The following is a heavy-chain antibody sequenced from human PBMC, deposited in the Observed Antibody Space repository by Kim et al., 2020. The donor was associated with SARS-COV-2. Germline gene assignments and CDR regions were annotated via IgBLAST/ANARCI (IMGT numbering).Heavy chain of an antibody. CDR2: ISGSGGST. V-gene: IGHV3-23*01. CDR3: AKASPKYSSSWYQNWFDP. Sequence: GGSLRLSCAASGFTFSSYAMSWVRQAPGKRLEWVSAISGSGGSTYYADSVKGRFTISRDNSKNTLYLQMNSLRAEDTAVYYCAKASPKYSSSWYQNWFDPWGQGTLVTVSS. D-gene: IGHD6-13*01. J-gene: IGHJ5*02. CDR1: GFTFSSYA.